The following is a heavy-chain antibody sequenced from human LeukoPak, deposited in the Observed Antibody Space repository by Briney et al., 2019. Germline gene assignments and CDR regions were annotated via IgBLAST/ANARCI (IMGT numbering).Heavy chain of an antibody. J-gene: IGHJ4*02. CDR2: INPSGGST. Sequence: ASVKVSCKASGYTFTSYYMHWVRQAPGQGLEWMGIINPSGGSTSYAQKFQGRVTMTRDTSTSTVYMELSSLRSEDTAVCYCARDLDGYNQAHYYFDYWGQGTLVTVSS. CDR1: GYTFTSYY. V-gene: IGHV1-46*01. D-gene: IGHD5-24*01. CDR3: ARDLDGYNQAHYYFDY.